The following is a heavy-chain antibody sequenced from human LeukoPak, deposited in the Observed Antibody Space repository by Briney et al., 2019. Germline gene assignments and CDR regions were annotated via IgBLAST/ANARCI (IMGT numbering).Heavy chain of an antibody. CDR2: ISYDGSTT. V-gene: IGHV3-30*18. Sequence: GGSLRLSCVASGFTFSSYGMHWVRQAPGKGLEWVAVISYDGSTTYYADPVKGRFTISRDNSKNTLYLQMNSLRAEDTAVYYCAKWSLTTWGYFDYWGQGTLVTVSS. CDR1: GFTFSSYG. J-gene: IGHJ4*02. CDR3: AKWSLTTWGYFDY. D-gene: IGHD1-14*01.